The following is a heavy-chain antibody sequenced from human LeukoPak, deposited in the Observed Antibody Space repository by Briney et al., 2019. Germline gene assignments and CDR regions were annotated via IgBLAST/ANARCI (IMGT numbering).Heavy chain of an antibody. V-gene: IGHV3-21*01. CDR1: GFTFSSYS. Sequence: GGSLRHSCAASGFTFSSYSMNWVRQAPGKGLEWVSSISSSSSYIYYADSVKGRFTISRDNAKNSLYLQMNSLRAEDTAVCYCARAGYVVPAAPYTPDAFDIWGQGTMVTVSS. CDR3: ARAGYVVPAAPYTPDAFDI. CDR2: ISSSSSYI. J-gene: IGHJ3*02. D-gene: IGHD2-2*01.